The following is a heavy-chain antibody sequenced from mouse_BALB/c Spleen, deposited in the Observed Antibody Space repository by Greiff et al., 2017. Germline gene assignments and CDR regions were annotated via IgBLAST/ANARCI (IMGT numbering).Heavy chain of an antibody. D-gene: IGHD2-3*01. CDR3: ARRGYDGSPFAY. Sequence: VQLQQPGAELVMPGASVKMSCKASGYTFTDYWMHWVKQRPGQGLEWIGAIDTSDSYTSYNQKFKGKATLTVDESSSTAYMQLSSLTSEDSAVYYCARRGYDGSPFAYWGQGTLVTVSA. V-gene: IGHV1-69*01. J-gene: IGHJ3*01. CDR2: IDTSDSYT. CDR1: GYTFTDYW.